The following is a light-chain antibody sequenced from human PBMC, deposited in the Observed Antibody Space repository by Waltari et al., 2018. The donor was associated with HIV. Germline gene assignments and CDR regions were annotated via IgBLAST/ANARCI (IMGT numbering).Light chain of an antibody. CDR2: WAS. CDR3: QQYYRSPLT. V-gene: IGKV4-1*01. CDR1: QSVSFGSNNNNY. Sequence: IVMTQSPDSLTVSLGERATINCKSSQSVSFGSNNNNYLAWYQQKPGQPPKLLLYWASTRDSGVTDRFSVSGYGIHLTRTISSLRSEDVAVYYCQQYYRSPLTCGGETKV. J-gene: IGKJ4*01.